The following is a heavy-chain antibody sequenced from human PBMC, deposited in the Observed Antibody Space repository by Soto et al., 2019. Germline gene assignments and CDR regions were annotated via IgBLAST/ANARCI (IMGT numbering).Heavy chain of an antibody. D-gene: IGHD4-4*01. J-gene: IGHJ4*02. V-gene: IGHV4-30-2*01. CDR1: GGSINTATHS. CDR3: ARGGGVTTTGDDY. Sequence: QLQLQESGSGLVKPSQTLSLTCAVSGGSINTATHSWSWIRQPPGKALEWIGYIYHSGSTYYNPSVKGGVTKSIDKSTNQFALRLSSVTAADTAVYYWARGGGVTTTGDDYWGQGILVTVSS. CDR2: IYHSGST.